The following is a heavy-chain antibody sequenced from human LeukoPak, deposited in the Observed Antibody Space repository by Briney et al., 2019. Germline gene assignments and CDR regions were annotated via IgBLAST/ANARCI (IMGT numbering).Heavy chain of an antibody. D-gene: IGHD1-14*01. CDR2: ISGSGGST. Sequence: PGGSLRLSCAASGFTFSSYAMSWVRQAPGKGLEWVSAISGSGGSTYYADSVKGRFTISRDNAKNTLYLRMDSLRAEDTGVYYCARSNQADDYWGQGTLVTVSS. V-gene: IGHV3-23*01. J-gene: IGHJ4*02. CDR1: GFTFSSYA. CDR3: ARSNQADDY.